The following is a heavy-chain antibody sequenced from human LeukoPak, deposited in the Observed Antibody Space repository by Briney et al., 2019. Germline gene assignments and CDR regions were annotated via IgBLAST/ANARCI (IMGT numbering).Heavy chain of an antibody. V-gene: IGHV5-51*01. Sequence: GESLEIPCKGSGYIFTTYWIGWVRQMPGKGLEWMGIMYPGDSDTRYSPSFEGQVTISADKSINTTYLQWSSLKASDTAMYYCVRHGYGGTSYYYGVSVWGPGTAVNVS. D-gene: IGHD4-23*01. J-gene: IGHJ6*02. CDR1: GYIFTTYW. CDR3: VRHGYGGTSYYYGVSV. CDR2: MYPGDSDT.